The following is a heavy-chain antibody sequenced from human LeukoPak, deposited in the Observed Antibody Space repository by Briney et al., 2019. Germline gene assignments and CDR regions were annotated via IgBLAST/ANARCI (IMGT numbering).Heavy chain of an antibody. CDR2: ITGGGDNT. CDR1: GFIFSGDD. J-gene: IGHJ4*02. Sequence: GGSLRLSCAASGFIFSGDDMNWVRQAPGTGLDWVSGITGGGDNTFYADSVKGRFTISRDNSKNTVYLKMNRLRAEDTAIYYCAIVSWSGYHSWGQGILVTVSS. V-gene: IGHV3-23*01. CDR3: AIVSWSGYHS. D-gene: IGHD3-3*01.